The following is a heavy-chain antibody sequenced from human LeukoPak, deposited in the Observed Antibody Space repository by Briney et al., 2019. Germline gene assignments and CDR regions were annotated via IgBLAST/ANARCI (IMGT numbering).Heavy chain of an antibody. D-gene: IGHD6-19*01. V-gene: IGHV5-51*01. CDR2: IYVGDSDT. CDR3: ARRSLAVAGTGVAFDI. J-gene: IGHJ3*02. CDR1: GYRFTDYW. Sequence: GESLKISCKGSGYRFTDYWIGWVRQMPGKGLEWMGIIYVGDSDTRYSPSFQGQVTISADKSISTAYLQWSSLKASDTAMYYCARRSLAVAGTGVAFDIWGQGTMVTVSS.